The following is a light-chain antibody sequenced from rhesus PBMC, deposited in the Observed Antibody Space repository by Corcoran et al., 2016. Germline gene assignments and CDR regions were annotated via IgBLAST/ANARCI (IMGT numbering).Light chain of an antibody. CDR3: QQYASAPLS. Sequence: IQMTQSPSSLSASVGYRVTLTCRACQGLISCLAWYQQKPGKAPNLLIYKASSLQTGVPSRFSGSGSWTDVTLIISSLQPEDSATYYCQQYASAPLSFGGGTKLEIE. CDR2: KAS. V-gene: IGKV1-21*01. CDR1: QGLISC. J-gene: IGKJ4*01.